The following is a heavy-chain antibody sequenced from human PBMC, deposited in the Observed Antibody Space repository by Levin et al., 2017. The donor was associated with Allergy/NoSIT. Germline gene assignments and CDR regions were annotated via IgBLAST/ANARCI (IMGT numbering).Heavy chain of an antibody. D-gene: IGHD5-18*01. CDR3: ARVAGYSYGYYFDY. V-gene: IGHV4-30-2*01. Sequence: LRLSCAVSGGSISSGGYSWSWIRQPPGKGLEWIGNIYLSGSTYYNPSLKSRVTISVDRSKNQFSLNPSSVTAAATAVYYCARVAGYSYGYYFDYWGQGTLVTVSS. CDR2: IYLSGST. CDR1: GGSISSGGYS. J-gene: IGHJ4*02.